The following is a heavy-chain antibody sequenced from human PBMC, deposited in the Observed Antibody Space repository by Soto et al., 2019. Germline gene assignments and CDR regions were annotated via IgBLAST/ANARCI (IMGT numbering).Heavy chain of an antibody. Sequence: ASVKVSCKASGGTFSSYAISWVRQAPGQGLEWMGGIIPIFGTANYAQKFQGRVTITADKSTSTAYMDNLRPEDTAVYYCARDTLAFQGAFDLWGRGTLVTVSS. D-gene: IGHD3-16*01. CDR3: ARDTLAFQGAFDL. J-gene: IGHJ4*02. CDR2: IIPIFGTA. CDR1: GGTFSSYA. V-gene: IGHV1-69*06.